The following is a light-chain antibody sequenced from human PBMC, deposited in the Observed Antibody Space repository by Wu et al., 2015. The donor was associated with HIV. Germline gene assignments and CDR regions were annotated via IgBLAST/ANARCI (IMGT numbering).Light chain of an antibody. Sequence: EIVLTQSPDTLSLSPGETATLSCGARQSVGGNYLAWYQQRPGQAPRLLIYGASSRATGIPDRFSGSVSGTDFTLTISRLDPEDSAVYYCHQYVEWPLTFGGGTKVESK. V-gene: IGKV3-20*01. CDR1: QSVGGNY. CDR3: HQYVEWPLT. CDR2: GAS. J-gene: IGKJ4*01.